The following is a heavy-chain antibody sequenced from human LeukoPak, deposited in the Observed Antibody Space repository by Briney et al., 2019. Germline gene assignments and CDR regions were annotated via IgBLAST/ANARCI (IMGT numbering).Heavy chain of an antibody. Sequence: GGSLRLSCAASRFTFSNYWMSWVRQAPGKGLEWVANIKQDGSENYYVDSVKGRFTISRDNAKNSLYLQMNSLRAEDTAMYYCARDQSLGYCSGGSCHTDYWGQGTLVTVSS. D-gene: IGHD2-15*01. V-gene: IGHV3-7*01. J-gene: IGHJ4*02. CDR2: IKQDGSEN. CDR3: ARDQSLGYCSGGSCHTDY. CDR1: RFTFSNYW.